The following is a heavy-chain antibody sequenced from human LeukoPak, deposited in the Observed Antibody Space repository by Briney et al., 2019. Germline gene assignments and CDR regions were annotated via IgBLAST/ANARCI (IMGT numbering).Heavy chain of an antibody. V-gene: IGHV1-46*01. D-gene: IGHD3-10*01. CDR1: GYTFTSYY. CDR2: INPSGGST. CDR3: VRRSPSGSYHIGGYYYMDV. Sequence: ASVKVSCKASGYTFTSYYMHWVRQAPGQGLEWMGIINPSGGSTSYAQKFQGRVTMTRDTSTSTVSMELSSLRSEDTAVYYCVRRSPSGSYHIGGYYYMDVWGKGATVTISS. J-gene: IGHJ6*03.